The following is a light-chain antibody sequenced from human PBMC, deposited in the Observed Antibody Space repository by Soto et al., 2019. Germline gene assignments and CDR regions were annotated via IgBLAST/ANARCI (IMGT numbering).Light chain of an antibody. CDR1: QSVSSSS. CDR3: QQYDSSSAT. V-gene: IGKV3-20*01. Sequence: ELVLTQSPGTLSLSPGERATLSCRASQSVSSSSLAWYVHKPGQTPRLLIYGASTRATGIPDRFSGSGSGTDFTLTISRLEPEDFAVYYCQQYDSSSATFGRGTRLEIK. J-gene: IGKJ5*01. CDR2: GAS.